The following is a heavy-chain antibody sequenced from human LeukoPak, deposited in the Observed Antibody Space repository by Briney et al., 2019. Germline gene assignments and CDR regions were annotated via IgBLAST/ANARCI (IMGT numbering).Heavy chain of an antibody. Sequence: PGGSLRLSCAVSGFTFSSYSMNWVRQASGKGLEWVSSISSSSSYIYYADSVKGRFTISRDNAKNSLYLQMNSLRAEDTAVYYCARVIAFRGYMDVWGKGTTVTVSS. D-gene: IGHD3-16*02. CDR1: GFTFSSYS. J-gene: IGHJ6*03. V-gene: IGHV3-21*06. CDR2: ISSSSSYI. CDR3: ARVIAFRGYMDV.